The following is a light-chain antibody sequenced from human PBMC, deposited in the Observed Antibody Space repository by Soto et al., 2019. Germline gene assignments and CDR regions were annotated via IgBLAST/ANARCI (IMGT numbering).Light chain of an antibody. CDR2: GAS. CDR1: QSVSSNY. V-gene: IGKV3-20*01. J-gene: IGKJ1*01. Sequence: EIVLTQSPGTLSLSPGERATLSCRASQSVSSNYLAWYQQKPGQAPRLLIYGASSRDTAIPDRFSGSGSGTDFTLTISRLEPEDFAVYYCQQYGISPWTFGQGTKVEIK. CDR3: QQYGISPWT.